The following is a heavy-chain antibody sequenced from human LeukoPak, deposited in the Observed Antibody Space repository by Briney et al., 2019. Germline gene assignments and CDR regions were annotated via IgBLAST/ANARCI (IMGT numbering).Heavy chain of an antibody. CDR1: GGSFSGFY. Sequence: PSGTLSLTHAVYGGSFSGFYWSWIRDPPGKGLECSGEINHSGSSNYNPSLESRVTISVDTSKNQFSLKLSSVTAADTAVYYCARPMIRGVPHKYWYFDLWGRGTQVTVSS. J-gene: IGHJ2*01. CDR2: INHSGSS. D-gene: IGHD3-10*01. CDR3: ARPMIRGVPHKYWYFDL. V-gene: IGHV4-34*01.